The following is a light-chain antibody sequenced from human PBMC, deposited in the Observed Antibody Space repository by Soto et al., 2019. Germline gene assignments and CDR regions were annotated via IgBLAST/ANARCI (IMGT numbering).Light chain of an antibody. J-gene: IGLJ1*01. Sequence: QSVRTQPASVSGSPGQSITISCTGTSSDVGYYNYVSWYQQRPGKAPKLMIYDITTRPSGVSYRFSGSKSGNTASLTISGLQAEDEADYYCTPYTSSNTYVFGTGTKVTVL. CDR1: SSDVGYYNY. CDR3: TPYTSSNTYV. V-gene: IGLV2-14*01. CDR2: DIT.